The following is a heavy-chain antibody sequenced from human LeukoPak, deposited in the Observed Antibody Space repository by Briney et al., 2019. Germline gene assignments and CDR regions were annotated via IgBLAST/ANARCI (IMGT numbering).Heavy chain of an antibody. CDR1: GFTFSSYW. Sequence: PGGSRRLSCTASGFTFSSYWMSWVRQAPGKGLEWVANIKQDGSEKYYVDSVKGRFTISRDNAKYSLYLQMNSLRAEDTAVYYCARDDRSSWCYWGQGTLVTVSS. CDR2: IKQDGSEK. V-gene: IGHV3-7*01. D-gene: IGHD6-13*01. CDR3: ARDDRSSWCY. J-gene: IGHJ4*02.